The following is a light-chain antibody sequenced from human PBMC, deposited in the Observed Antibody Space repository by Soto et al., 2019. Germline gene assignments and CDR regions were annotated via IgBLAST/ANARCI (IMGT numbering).Light chain of an antibody. Sequence: EIVMTQSPATLSVSPGERDPLSCRTSESVSSSLAWYQQKPGQAPGLLIYGASTRATGIPARFSGSGSGTDYTLTISRLEPEDFAVFYCQQYGSSITFGQGTRLEIK. CDR2: GAS. CDR3: QQYGSSIT. CDR1: ESVSSS. V-gene: IGKV3-15*01. J-gene: IGKJ5*01.